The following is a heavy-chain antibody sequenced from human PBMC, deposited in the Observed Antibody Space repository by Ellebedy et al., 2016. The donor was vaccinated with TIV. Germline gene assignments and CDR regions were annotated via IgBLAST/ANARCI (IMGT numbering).Heavy chain of an antibody. D-gene: IGHD2-21*01. CDR3: ARGKRTFLWSDY. Sequence: AASVKVSCKTSGYTFVSFYIVWVRQATGQGLEWMGWTNPNSANTGYAEKFRGRINMTRDTSIDTAYMELISLRSEGTAVYYCARGKRTFLWSDYWGQGTLVTVSS. CDR2: TNPNSANT. CDR1: GYTFVSFY. V-gene: IGHV1-8*01. J-gene: IGHJ4*02.